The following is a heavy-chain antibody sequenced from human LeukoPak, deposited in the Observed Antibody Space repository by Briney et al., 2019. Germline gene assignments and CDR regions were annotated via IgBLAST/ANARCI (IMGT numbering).Heavy chain of an antibody. V-gene: IGHV3-64*01. Sequence: GGSLRLSCAASGFTFSSYAMHWVRQAPGKGLEYVSAISSNGGSTYYANSVKGRFTISRDNSKNTLYLQMNSLRAEDTAVYYCAKARLQLVLGGYFDYWGQGTLVTVSS. CDR2: ISSNGGST. J-gene: IGHJ4*02. CDR3: AKARLQLVLGGYFDY. D-gene: IGHD6-6*01. CDR1: GFTFSSYA.